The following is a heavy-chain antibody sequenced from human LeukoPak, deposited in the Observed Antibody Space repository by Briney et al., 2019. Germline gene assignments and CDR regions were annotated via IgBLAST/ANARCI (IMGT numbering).Heavy chain of an antibody. CDR3: ARDPSSSWSRFDY. D-gene: IGHD6-13*01. CDR2: ISYDGSNK. J-gene: IGHJ4*02. CDR1: GFTFSTYA. Sequence: PGRSLRLSCAASGFTFSTYAVHWVRQAPGKGLEGGAVISYDGSNKYYADSVKGRFTISRDNSKNTLYLQMNSLRAEDTAVYYCARDPSSSWSRFDYWGQGTLVTVSS. V-gene: IGHV3-30*04.